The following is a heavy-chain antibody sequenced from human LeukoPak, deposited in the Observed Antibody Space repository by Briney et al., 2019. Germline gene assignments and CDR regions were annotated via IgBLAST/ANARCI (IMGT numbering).Heavy chain of an antibody. CDR3: ARLRRYSSGWYDSFDY. Sequence: PSETLSLTCTVSGGSISSYYWSWIRQPPGKGLEWIGYIYYSGSTNYNPSLKSRVTISVDTSKNQFSLKLSSVTAADTAVYYFARLRRYSSGWYDSFDYWGQGTLVTVSS. D-gene: IGHD6-19*01. V-gene: IGHV4-59*08. CDR2: IYYSGST. CDR1: GGSISSYY. J-gene: IGHJ4*02.